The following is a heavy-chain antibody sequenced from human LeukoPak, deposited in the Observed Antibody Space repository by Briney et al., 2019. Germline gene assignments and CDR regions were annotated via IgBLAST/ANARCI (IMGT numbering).Heavy chain of an antibody. CDR3: ARDLDYYDRRYFDL. Sequence: GGSLRLPCAASGFTFSSYSMNWVRQAPGKGLEWVSSISGSSSYIYYADSVKGRFTISRDNAKNSLYLQMNSLRAEDTAVYYCARDLDYYDRRYFDLWGRGTLVTVSS. CDR1: GFTFSSYS. D-gene: IGHD3-22*01. V-gene: IGHV3-21*01. CDR2: ISGSSSYI. J-gene: IGHJ2*01.